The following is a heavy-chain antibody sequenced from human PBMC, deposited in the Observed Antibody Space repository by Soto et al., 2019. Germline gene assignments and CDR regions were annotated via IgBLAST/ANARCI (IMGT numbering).Heavy chain of an antibody. J-gene: IGHJ5*02. Sequence: SETLSLTCTVSGGSISSGGYYWSWIRQHPGKGLEWIGYLYYSGSTYYNPSLKSRVTISVDTSKNQFSLKLSSVTAADTAVYYCARAQRNYDSSGYYYNWFDPWGQGTLVTVSS. CDR2: LYYSGST. D-gene: IGHD3-22*01. V-gene: IGHV4-31*03. CDR3: ARAQRNYDSSGYYYNWFDP. CDR1: GGSISSGGYY.